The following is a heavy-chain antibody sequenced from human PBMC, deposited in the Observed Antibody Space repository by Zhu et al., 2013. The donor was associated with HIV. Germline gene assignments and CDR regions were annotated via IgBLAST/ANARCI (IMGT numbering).Heavy chain of an antibody. CDR1: GFTFTGFG. CDR3: CERQRGWYVGQLDY. D-gene: IGHD3-16*01. Sequence: VQLVESGGGVVPPGRSLRLSCETSGFTFTGFGMHWVRQAPGKGLEWVAVISYDGNNKDFADSVKGRFTISRDNSKNTVFLQMNSLRAEDTAVYYCCERQRGWYVGQLDYWGQGTLVTVSS. CDR2: ISYDGNNK. J-gene: IGHJ4*02. V-gene: IGHV3-30*18.